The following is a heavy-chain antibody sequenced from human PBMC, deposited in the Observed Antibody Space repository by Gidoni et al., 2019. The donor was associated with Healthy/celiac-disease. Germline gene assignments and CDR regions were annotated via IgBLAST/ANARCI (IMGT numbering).Heavy chain of an antibody. CDR1: GFTCSSYG. CDR2: ISYDGSNK. Sequence: QVQLVESGGGVVQPGRSLRLSCAAAGFTCSSYGMHWVRQAPGKGLEWVAVISYDGSNKYYADSVKGRFTISRDNSKNTLYLQMNSLRAEDTAVYYCSSGWDYYYYGMDVWGQGTTVTVSS. D-gene: IGHD6-19*01. V-gene: IGHV3-30*03. J-gene: IGHJ6*02. CDR3: SSGWDYYYYGMDV.